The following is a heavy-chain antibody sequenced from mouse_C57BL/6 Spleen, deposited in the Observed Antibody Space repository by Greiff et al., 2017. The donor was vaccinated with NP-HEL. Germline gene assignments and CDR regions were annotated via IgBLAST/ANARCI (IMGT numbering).Heavy chain of an antibody. CDR3: ARRAYYYAMDY. J-gene: IGHJ4*01. Sequence: EVQLVESGGGLVKPGGSLKLSCAASGFTFSSYAMSWVRQTPEKRLEWVATISDGGSYTYYPDNVKGRFTISRDNAKNNLYLQMSHLKSEDTAMYYCARRAYYYAMDYWGQGTSVTVSS. CDR2: ISDGGSYT. CDR1: GFTFSSYA. D-gene: IGHD2-10*01. V-gene: IGHV5-4*01.